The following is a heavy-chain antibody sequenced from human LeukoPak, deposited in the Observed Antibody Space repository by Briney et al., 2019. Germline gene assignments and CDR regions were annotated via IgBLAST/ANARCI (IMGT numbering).Heavy chain of an antibody. V-gene: IGHV4-59*01. CDR2: IHYSGST. CDR1: GGSISSYY. Sequence: PSETLSLTCTVSGGSISSYYWSWIRQPPGKGLEWIGYIHYSGSTNYNPSLKSRVTISVDTSKNQFSLKLSSVTAADTAVYYCAELGITMIGGVWGKGTTVTISS. CDR3: AELGITMIGGV. D-gene: IGHD3-10*02. J-gene: IGHJ6*04.